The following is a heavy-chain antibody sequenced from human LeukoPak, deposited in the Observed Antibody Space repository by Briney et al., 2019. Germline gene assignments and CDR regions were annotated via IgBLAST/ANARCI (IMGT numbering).Heavy chain of an antibody. V-gene: IGHV1-24*01. CDR2: FDPEDGET. Sequence: ASVKVSRKVSGYTLTELSMHWVRQAPGKGLEWMGGFDPEDGETIYAQKFQGRVTMTEDTSTDTAYMELSSLRSEDTAVYYCATWPYSDYTQVVYWGQGTLVTVSS. J-gene: IGHJ4*02. D-gene: IGHD5-12*01. CDR3: ATWPYSDYTQVVY. CDR1: GYTLTELS.